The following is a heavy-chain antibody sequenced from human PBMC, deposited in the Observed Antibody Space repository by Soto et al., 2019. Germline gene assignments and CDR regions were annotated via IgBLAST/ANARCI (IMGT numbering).Heavy chain of an antibody. D-gene: IGHD6-13*01. CDR2: IYYSGST. J-gene: IGHJ4*02. CDR1: GGSISSGGYY. V-gene: IGHV4-61*08. Sequence: SETLSLTCTVSGGSISSGGYYWSWIRQPPGKGLEWIGYIYYSGSTNYNPSLKSRVTISVDTSKNQFSLKLSSVTAADTAVYYCARGPPGCSSSWYTVGYWGQGTLVTVSS. CDR3: ARGPPGCSSSWYTVGY.